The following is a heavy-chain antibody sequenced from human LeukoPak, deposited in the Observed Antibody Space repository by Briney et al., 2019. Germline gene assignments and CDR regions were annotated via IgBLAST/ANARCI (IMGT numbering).Heavy chain of an antibody. CDR1: GGSISSGSYY. CDR3: ARGPGGDFWSGYLAGGVVYYMDV. Sequence: KTSDTLSFTCAVSGGSISSGSYYGSWIRQPAGKGLEWIGRNYTSGSTNYNASLKSRVTISVDTSKNQLSLKLSSVTAADTAVYCCARGPGGDFWSGYLAGGVVYYMDVWGKGTTVTVSS. D-gene: IGHD3-3*01. CDR2: NYTSGST. J-gene: IGHJ6*03. V-gene: IGHV4-61*02.